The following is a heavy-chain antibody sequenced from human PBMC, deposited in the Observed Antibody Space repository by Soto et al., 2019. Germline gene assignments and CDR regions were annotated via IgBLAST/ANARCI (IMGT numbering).Heavy chain of an antibody. CDR2: VYSSGAT. CDR1: GDSVSNYY. CDR3: TKGPNWNYYYYGVDV. J-gene: IGHJ6*02. Sequence: SETLSLTCTVSGDSVSNYYWSWIRQPAGRGLEWIGRVYSSGATNYNPSLNGRVTMSVDTSRNQFSLRLSSVTAADTAIYYCTKGPNWNYYYYGVDVWGQGTAVTVSS. V-gene: IGHV4-4*07. D-gene: IGHD1-20*01.